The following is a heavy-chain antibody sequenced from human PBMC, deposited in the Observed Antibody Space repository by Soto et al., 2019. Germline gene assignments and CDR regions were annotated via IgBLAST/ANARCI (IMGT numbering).Heavy chain of an antibody. J-gene: IGHJ4*02. V-gene: IGHV3-48*04. D-gene: IGHD3-3*01. CDR1: GFPFGAYS. CDR3: TRGGTIFGVVTIGFDY. Sequence: PGGSLRLSCAASGFPFGAYSMNWVRQAPGKGLEWISYISSSGTTRYYAASVKGRFTISRDNAENALYLQMNSLRAEDTAVYYCTRGGTIFGVVTIGFDYWGQGTLVTVSS. CDR2: ISSSGTTR.